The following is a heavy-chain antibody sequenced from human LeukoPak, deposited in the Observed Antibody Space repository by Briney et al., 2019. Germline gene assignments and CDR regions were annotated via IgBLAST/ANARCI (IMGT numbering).Heavy chain of an antibody. D-gene: IGHD1-14*01. CDR3: TTETIGRHYNY. Sequence: GGSLRLSCAASGFTFSSCGFNWVRQAPGKGLEWVSSIGPTGTDRYYADSVRGRFTISRDNAKNSMYLQMDSLRDEDTAVYYCTTETIGRHYNYWGQGTLLTVSS. J-gene: IGHJ4*02. CDR1: GFTFSSCG. CDR2: IGPTGTDR. V-gene: IGHV3-21*01.